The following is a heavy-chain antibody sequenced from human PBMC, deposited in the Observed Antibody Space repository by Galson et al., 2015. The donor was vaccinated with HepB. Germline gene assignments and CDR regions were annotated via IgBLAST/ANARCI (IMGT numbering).Heavy chain of an antibody. Sequence: SLRLSCAASGSTFSSYVMHWVRQAPGKGLEYVSAITSNGGSTYYANSVKGRFTISRDNSKNTLYLQMSSLRPEDTAMYYCVKELLERRFGMDAWGQGTTVTVSS. CDR3: VKELLERRFGMDA. CDR2: ITSNGGST. J-gene: IGHJ6*02. V-gene: IGHV3-64D*06. CDR1: GSTFSSYV. D-gene: IGHD1-1*01.